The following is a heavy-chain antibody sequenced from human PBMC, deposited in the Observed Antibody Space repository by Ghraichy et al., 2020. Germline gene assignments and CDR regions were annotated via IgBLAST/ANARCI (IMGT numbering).Heavy chain of an antibody. D-gene: IGHD2-21*02. V-gene: IGHV4-61*01. Sequence: SETLSLTCTVSGGSVMTGHYYWTWIRQVPGKGLEWIGDVFFSRSTNYNPSLKSRLTILIDTSRNQFSLKVTSVTAADTALYYCARQLLVEGWLEAWGKGTLGTVSP. J-gene: IGHJ5*02. CDR1: GGSVMTGHYY. CDR2: VFFSRST. CDR3: ARQLLVEGWLEA.